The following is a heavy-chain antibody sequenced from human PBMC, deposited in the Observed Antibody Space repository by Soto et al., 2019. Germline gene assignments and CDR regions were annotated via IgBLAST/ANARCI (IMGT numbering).Heavy chain of an antibody. D-gene: IGHD6-13*01. Sequence: QVQLQESGPGLVKPSETLSLSCTVSNGSLSNSYWNWIRQPDGKRLEWIGRIYTSGSTTYNPSHRSRVTTSVDTSKNQFSLKLNSVTAADTAVYYWARSSHKENWFDPWGQGTLVTVSS. CDR2: IYTSGST. J-gene: IGHJ5*02. CDR1: NGSLSNSY. V-gene: IGHV4-4*07. CDR3: ARSSHKENWFDP.